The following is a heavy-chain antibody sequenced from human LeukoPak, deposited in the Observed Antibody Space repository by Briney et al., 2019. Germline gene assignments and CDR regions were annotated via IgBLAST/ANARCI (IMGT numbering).Heavy chain of an antibody. D-gene: IGHD2-21*01. Sequence: GGSLRLSCAASGFTFSTYWMSWVRQAPGKGLEWVANIKQDGSEIYYVDSVKGRFTISRDDSRNSLYLQMNSLRAEDTSVYYCARDKIVGPTALDYWGRGTLVTVSS. CDR1: GFTFSTYW. CDR2: IKQDGSEI. J-gene: IGHJ4*02. V-gene: IGHV3-7*01. CDR3: ARDKIVGPTALDY.